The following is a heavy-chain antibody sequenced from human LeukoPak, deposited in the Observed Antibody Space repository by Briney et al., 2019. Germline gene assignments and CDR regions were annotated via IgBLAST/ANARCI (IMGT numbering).Heavy chain of an antibody. CDR2: ISYDGSNK. J-gene: IGHJ4*02. CDR1: GFTFSSYA. Sequence: GGSLRLSCAASGFTFSSYAMHWVRQAPGKGLEWVTVISYDGSNKYYADSVKGRFTISRDNSKNTLYLQMNSLRAEDTAVYYCAKDRADIVATYFDYWGQGTLVTVSS. CDR3: AKDRADIVATYFDY. D-gene: IGHD5-12*01. V-gene: IGHV3-30*04.